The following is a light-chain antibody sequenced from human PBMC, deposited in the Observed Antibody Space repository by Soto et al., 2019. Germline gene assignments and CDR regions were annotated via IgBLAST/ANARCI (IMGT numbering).Light chain of an antibody. Sequence: EIVFTQSPATLSLSPGERATLSCRASQTFSSHLAWYQQKPGQAPRLLIYDASKRATGIPARFSGRGSGTAFTLTISSLEPEDFAVYYCQQHSNWPPLITFGQGTRLEIK. V-gene: IGKV3-11*01. CDR2: DAS. CDR3: QQHSNWPPLIT. J-gene: IGKJ5*01. CDR1: QTFSSH.